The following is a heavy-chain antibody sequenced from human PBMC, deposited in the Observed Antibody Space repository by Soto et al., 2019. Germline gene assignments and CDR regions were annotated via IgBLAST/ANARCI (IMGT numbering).Heavy chain of an antibody. Sequence: GESLKISCKGSGYRFSNYWIAWVRQMPGKGLEWMGIVYPADSDTRYSPSFQGQVIISADKSISTAYLQWSSLKASDTGMYYCARLTAGYCSGGSCYEYFFEYWGPGTLVTVSS. CDR2: VYPADSDT. CDR3: ARLTAGYCSGGSCYEYFFEY. V-gene: IGHV5-51*01. CDR1: GYRFSNYW. J-gene: IGHJ4*02. D-gene: IGHD2-15*01.